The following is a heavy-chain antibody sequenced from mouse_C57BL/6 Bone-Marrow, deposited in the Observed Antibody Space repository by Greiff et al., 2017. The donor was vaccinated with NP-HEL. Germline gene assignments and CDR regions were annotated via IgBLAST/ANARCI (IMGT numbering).Heavy chain of an antibody. CDR2: ISSCGSYP. CDR3: ARPIYYDYDRGYAMDY. V-gene: IGHV5-6*01. CDR1: GFTFSSYG. D-gene: IGHD2-4*01. Sequence: EVQLVESGGDLVKPGGSLKLSCAASGFTFSSYGMSWVRQTPDKRLEWVATISSCGSYPYYPDSVKGRFTISRDKAKNTLYLQRSSLKSEDTAMYYCARPIYYDYDRGYAMDYWGQGTSDTVSS. J-gene: IGHJ4*01.